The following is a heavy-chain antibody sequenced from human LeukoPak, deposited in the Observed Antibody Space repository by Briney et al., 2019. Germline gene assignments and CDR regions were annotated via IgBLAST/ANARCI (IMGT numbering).Heavy chain of an antibody. CDR1: GFTFSSYA. D-gene: IGHD2-8*02. J-gene: IGHJ3*02. CDR2: ISGSGGST. CDR3: AKQTRDLVDAFDI. V-gene: IGHV3-23*01. Sequence: SGGSLRLSCAASGFTFSSYAMSWVRQAPGKGLEWVSAISGSGGSTYYADSVKGRFTISRDNSKNTLYLQMNSLRAEDTAVYYCAKQTRDLVDAFDIWGQGTMVTVSS.